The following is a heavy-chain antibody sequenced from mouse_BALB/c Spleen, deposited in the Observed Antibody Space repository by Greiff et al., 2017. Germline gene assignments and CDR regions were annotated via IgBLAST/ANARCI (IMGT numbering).Heavy chain of an antibody. J-gene: IGHJ3*01. CDR2: ISTYYGDA. CDR3: ASRDPGFAY. D-gene: IGHD2-13*01. CDR1: GYTFTDYA. V-gene: IGHV1S137*01. Sequence: VQRVESGAELVRPGVSVKISCKGSGYTFTDYAMHWVKQSHAKSLEWIGVISTYYGDASYNQKFKGKATMTVDKSSSTAYMELARLTSEDSAIYYCASRDPGFAYWGQGTLVTVSA.